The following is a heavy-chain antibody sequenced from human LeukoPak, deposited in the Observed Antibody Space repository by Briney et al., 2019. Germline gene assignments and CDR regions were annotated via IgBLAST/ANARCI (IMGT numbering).Heavy chain of an antibody. J-gene: IGHJ4*02. Sequence: PGGSLRLSCAASGFTFSNYGMHWVRQAPGKGLEWVAFIRYDGTNKYYADSVKGRLTISRDNSKNTLYLQMNSLRAEDTAVYCCAKEKKYYYDSTGYPGYDYWGQGTLVTVSS. CDR2: IRYDGTNK. CDR3: AKEKKYYYDSTGYPGYDY. D-gene: IGHD3-22*01. CDR1: GFTFSNYG. V-gene: IGHV3-30*02.